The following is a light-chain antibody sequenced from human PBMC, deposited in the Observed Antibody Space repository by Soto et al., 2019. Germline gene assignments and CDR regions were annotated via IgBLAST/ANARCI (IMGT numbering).Light chain of an antibody. V-gene: IGLV2-14*01. CDR3: SSYTSSSTRV. J-gene: IGLJ3*02. CDR1: SSDVGGYNY. Sequence: QSALTQPASVSGSPGQSITISCTGTSSDVGGYNYVSWYQQHPDKAPKLMIYEVSNRPSGVSNRFSGSKSGNTASLTISGLQAEAEADYYCSSYTSSSTRVFGGGTKVTVL. CDR2: EVS.